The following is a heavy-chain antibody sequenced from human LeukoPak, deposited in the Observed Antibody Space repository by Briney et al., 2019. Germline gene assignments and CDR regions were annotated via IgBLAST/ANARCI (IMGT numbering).Heavy chain of an antibody. CDR2: IIPIFGTA. CDR1: GGTFSSYA. J-gene: IGHJ4*02. Sequence: SVKVSCKASGGTFSSYAISWVRQAPGQGLEWMGGIIPIFGTANYAQKFQGRVTITADESTSTAYMELSSLRSEDTAVYYCARGKDGYNYNFDYWGQGTLVTVSS. D-gene: IGHD5-24*01. V-gene: IGHV1-69*13. CDR3: ARGKDGYNYNFDY.